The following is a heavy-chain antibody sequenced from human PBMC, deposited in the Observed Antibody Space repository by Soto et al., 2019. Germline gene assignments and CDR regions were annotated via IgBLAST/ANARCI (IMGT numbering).Heavy chain of an antibody. CDR3: ARDYSWAFEY. CDR2: TYYRSKWIY. CDR1: GNSVSTIGVA. V-gene: IGHV6-1*01. D-gene: IGHD1-26*01. Sequence: QVQLKQSGPGLVKPSQTLSLTCAISGNSVSTIGVAWNWIRQSPARGLEWLGRTYYRSKWIYDYALSVKSRIAINPDPSKNQFSLQLNSVAPYDTAVSCCARDYSWAFEYWGQGILVTVSS. J-gene: IGHJ4*02.